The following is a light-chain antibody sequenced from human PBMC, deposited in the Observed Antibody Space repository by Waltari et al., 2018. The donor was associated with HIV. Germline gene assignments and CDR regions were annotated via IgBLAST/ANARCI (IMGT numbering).Light chain of an antibody. J-gene: IGLJ2*01. Sequence: SSELTQDPAVSVALGQTVRITCQGDSLRSYYASWYQQKPGQAPVRVIYGKNNRPSVIPDRFSGSSSGNTASLTITGAQAEDEADYYCNSRDSSGNPHVVFGGGTKLTVL. V-gene: IGLV3-19*01. CDR1: SLRSYY. CDR3: NSRDSSGNPHVV. CDR2: GKN.